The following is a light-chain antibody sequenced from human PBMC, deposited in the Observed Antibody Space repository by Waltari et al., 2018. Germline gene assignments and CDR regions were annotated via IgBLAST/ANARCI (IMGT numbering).Light chain of an antibody. CDR3: RSYYSRLCGWV. CDR2: GNS. V-gene: IGLV1-40*01. J-gene: IGLJ3*02. CDR1: RSNIGAGYD. Sequence: QSVLTQPPSVSGAPGQRVPISCTGSRSNIGAGYDVHWYQQLPGTAPKLLIYGNSNRPSGVPDRFSGSKSGTSASLALTGLRSEDEADYYFRSYYSRLCGWVFGGGTKLTVL.